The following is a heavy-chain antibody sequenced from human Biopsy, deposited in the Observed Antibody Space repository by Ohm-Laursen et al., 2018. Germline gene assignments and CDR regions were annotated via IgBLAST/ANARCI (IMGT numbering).Heavy chain of an antibody. CDR3: ARGSLKMDY. CDR2: ISGSSNT. J-gene: IGHJ4*02. D-gene: IGHD3-10*01. Sequence: SETLSLTCTVSGGSFSGYYWSWIRQPPGKGLEWIGYISGSSNTNYNPSLKSRVTLSTDTSETQFSLRLSSVTAADTAVYYCARGSLKMDYWGQGTLVTVSS. V-gene: IGHV4-59*08. CDR1: GGSFSGYY.